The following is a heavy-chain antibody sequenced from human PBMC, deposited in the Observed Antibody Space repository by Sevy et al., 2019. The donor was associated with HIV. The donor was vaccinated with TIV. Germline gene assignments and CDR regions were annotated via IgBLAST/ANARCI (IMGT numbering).Heavy chain of an antibody. J-gene: IGHJ4*02. CDR2: ISDSGGST. V-gene: IGHV3-23*01. D-gene: IGHD5-18*01. CDR1: GFTFSSYA. CDR3: AKDPNVDTSMTYYFDS. Sequence: GGSLRLSCAASGFTFSSYAMSWVRQAPGKGLEWVSGISDSGGSTHYADSVKGRFTISRDTSKNTLYLQMNSLRAEDTAVYYCAKDPNVDTSMTYYFDSWGQGTLVTVYS.